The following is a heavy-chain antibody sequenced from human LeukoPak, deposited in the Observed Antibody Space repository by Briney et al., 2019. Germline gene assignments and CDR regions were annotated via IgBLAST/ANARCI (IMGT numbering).Heavy chain of an antibody. Sequence: GGSLRLSCAASGFTFSIYDMNWVRQAPGKGLEWVSGISRNVGSTYYADSVKGRFTVSRDNSKNTLFLQMNSLRAEDTAVYYCATRDAYYYGRFDYWGQGTLVTVFS. V-gene: IGHV3-23*01. CDR3: ATRDAYYYGRFDY. CDR1: GFTFSIYD. D-gene: IGHD5-24*01. J-gene: IGHJ4*02. CDR2: ISRNVGST.